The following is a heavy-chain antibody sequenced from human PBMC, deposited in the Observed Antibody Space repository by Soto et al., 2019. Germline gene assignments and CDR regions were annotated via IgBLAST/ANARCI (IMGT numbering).Heavy chain of an antibody. J-gene: IGHJ5*02. CDR3: ARDPAP. V-gene: IGHV4-31*03. Sequence: SETLSLTCTVSGGSITRGGYYWSWIHQHPGKGPEWIGYIYNSGTTYYNPSLKSRVTISVDTSKNQFSLKLTSVTAADTAVYYCARDPAPWGQGTLVTVPQ. CDR1: GGSITRGGYY. CDR2: IYNSGTT.